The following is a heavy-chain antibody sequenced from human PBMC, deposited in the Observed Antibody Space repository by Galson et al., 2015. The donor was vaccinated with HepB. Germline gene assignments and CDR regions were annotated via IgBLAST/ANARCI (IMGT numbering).Heavy chain of an antibody. J-gene: IGHJ4*02. CDR1: GFTFSSYW. CDR2: IKQDGSEK. D-gene: IGHD3-9*01. V-gene: IGHV3-7*03. Sequence: SLRLSCAASGFTFSSYWMSWVRQAPGKGLEWVANIKQDGSEKYYVDSVKGRFTISRDNAKNSLYLQMNSLRAEDTAVYYCARESPSGGYDILTGYRLDPFDYWGQGTLVTVSS. CDR3: ARESPSGGYDILTGYRLDPFDY.